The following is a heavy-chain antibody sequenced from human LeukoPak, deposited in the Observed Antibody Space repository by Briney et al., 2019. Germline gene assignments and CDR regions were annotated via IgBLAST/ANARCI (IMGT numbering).Heavy chain of an antibody. V-gene: IGHV3-48*04. CDR2: ISSSGSTI. Sequence: GGSLRLSCAASGFTSSNYNMNWVRQAPGKGLEWVSYISSSGSTIYYADSVKGRFTISRDNAKNSLYMQTNSLRAEDTAVYYCASIYDSSGYQPFDYWGQGALVTVSS. J-gene: IGHJ4*02. CDR3: ASIYDSSGYQPFDY. D-gene: IGHD3-22*01. CDR1: GFTSSNYN.